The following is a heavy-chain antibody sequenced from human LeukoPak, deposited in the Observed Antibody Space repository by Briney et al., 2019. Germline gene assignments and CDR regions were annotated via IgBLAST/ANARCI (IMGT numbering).Heavy chain of an antibody. CDR3: GKEGTVGVVFVY. D-gene: IGHD1-26*01. CDR2: IRYDGSNK. Sequence: PGGSLRLSCAAPGFTFSSYGMHWVRQAPGKGLEWVAFIRYDGSNKYYADSVKGRFTISRDNSKNMLYLQMNSLRAEDPAVYYCGKEGTVGVVFVYWGQGTLVTVSS. V-gene: IGHV3-30*02. J-gene: IGHJ4*02. CDR1: GFTFSSYG.